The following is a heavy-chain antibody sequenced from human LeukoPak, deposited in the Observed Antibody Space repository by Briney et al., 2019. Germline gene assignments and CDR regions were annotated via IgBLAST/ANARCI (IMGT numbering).Heavy chain of an antibody. V-gene: IGHV4-59*01. CDR3: ARTSHPHGSSWLFDY. CDR2: IFFIVST. J-gene: IGHJ4*02. Sequence: SETLSLTCTVSRGSLSSNSWSWIRQPPRKGLEWDGYIFFIVSTNYNPCLKSRAPFPVATSTNQSSLHLRSVTAAATAGYYFARTSHPHGSSWLFDYWGQGTLVSVSS. D-gene: IGHD6-13*01. CDR1: RGSLSSNS.